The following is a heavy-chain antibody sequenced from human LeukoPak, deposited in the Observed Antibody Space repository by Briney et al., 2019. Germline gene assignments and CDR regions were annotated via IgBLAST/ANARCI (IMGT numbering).Heavy chain of an antibody. V-gene: IGHV4-59*01. J-gene: IGHJ4*02. CDR3: VRECYDSSGYYLDS. CDR1: GGSISGYY. D-gene: IGHD3-22*01. Sequence: SETLSLTCTVSGGSISGYYWSWFRQPPGKGLEWFGWIHNSGSTENNPSLKSRVTMSVDTSKNQISLRLYSVTAADTAVYYCVRECYDSSGYYLDSWGQGTLVTVSS. CDR2: IHNSGST.